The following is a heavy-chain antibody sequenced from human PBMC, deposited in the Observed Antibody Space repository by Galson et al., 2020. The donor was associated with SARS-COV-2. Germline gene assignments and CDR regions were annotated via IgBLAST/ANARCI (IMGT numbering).Heavy chain of an antibody. D-gene: IGHD2-2*01. J-gene: IGHJ4*02. CDR2: FDPEDGET. CDR1: GYTLTELS. V-gene: IGHV1-24*01. Sequence: ASVTVSCRVSGYTLTELSMHWVRQAPGKGLEWMGGFDPEDGETIYAQKFQGRVTMTEDTSTDTAYMELSSLRSEDTAVYYCATSVRYQLLVIWEPFDYWGQGTLVTVSS. CDR3: ATSVRYQLLVIWEPFDY.